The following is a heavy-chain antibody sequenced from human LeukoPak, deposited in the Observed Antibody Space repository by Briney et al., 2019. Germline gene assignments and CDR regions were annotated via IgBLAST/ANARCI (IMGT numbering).Heavy chain of an antibody. CDR3: ARHGDNADYTIFYWFDS. CDR2: VYKSGST. Sequence: PSETLSLTCTVSGGSISTTTYYWAWIRQSPETGLEWLGSVYKSGSTYYNPSLNSRATITVDTSKNQLSLNLRSVTAADTSVYFCARHGDNADYTIFYWFDSWGQGALGTVSS. J-gene: IGHJ5*01. D-gene: IGHD4-17*01. CDR1: GGSISTTTYY. V-gene: IGHV4-39*01.